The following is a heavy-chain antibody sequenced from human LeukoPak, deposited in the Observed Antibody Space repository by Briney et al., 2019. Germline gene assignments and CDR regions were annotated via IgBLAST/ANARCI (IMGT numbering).Heavy chain of an antibody. J-gene: IGHJ4*02. Sequence: PGGSLRLSCAASGFTFSSHWMHWVRQAPGKGLVWVSRIESDGSTKMYADSVGGRFTISRDNAKNTLYLQMNSLRAEDTAIYYCAREHRGAGATVDYWGQGTLVTVSS. V-gene: IGHV3-74*03. CDR3: AREHRGAGATVDY. CDR2: IESDGSTK. D-gene: IGHD1-26*01. CDR1: GFTFSSHW.